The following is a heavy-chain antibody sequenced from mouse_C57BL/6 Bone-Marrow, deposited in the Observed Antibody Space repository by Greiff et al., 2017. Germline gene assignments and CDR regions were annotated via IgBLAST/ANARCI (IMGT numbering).Heavy chain of an antibody. D-gene: IGHD2-4*01. CDR2: ISSGGSYT. CDR3: ATPMITPFAY. Sequence: EVKLMESGGDLVKPGGSLKLSCAASGFTFSSYGMSWVRQTPDKRLEWVATISSGGSYTYYPASVKGRFTISRDNAKNTLYLQMSGLKSEDTAMYYCATPMITPFAYWGQGTLVTVSA. J-gene: IGHJ3*01. CDR1: GFTFSSYG. V-gene: IGHV5-6*01.